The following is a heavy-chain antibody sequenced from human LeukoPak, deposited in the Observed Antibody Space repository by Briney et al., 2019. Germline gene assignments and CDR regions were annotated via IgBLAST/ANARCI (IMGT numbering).Heavy chain of an antibody. D-gene: IGHD3-22*01. V-gene: IGHV3-23*01. J-gene: IGHJ4*02. CDR3: AKSTMIVVVPNDY. CDR2: ISGSGGST. Sequence: GGSLRLSCAASGFTFSSYAMSWVRQAPGKGLEWVSAISGSGGSTYYADSVKGRFTISRDNSKNTLYLQMNSMRAEDTAVYYCAKSTMIVVVPNDYWGQGTLVTVSS. CDR1: GFTFSSYA.